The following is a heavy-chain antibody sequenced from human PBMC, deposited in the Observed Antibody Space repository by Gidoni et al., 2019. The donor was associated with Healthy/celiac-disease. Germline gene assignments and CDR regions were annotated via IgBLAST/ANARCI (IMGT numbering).Heavy chain of an antibody. V-gene: IGHV3-53*02. CDR2: IYSGSST. J-gene: IGHJ6*02. CDR1: GFTVSSHY. D-gene: IGHD3-10*01. CDR3: ARGAGGRGSGSYYVPLGYGMDV. Sequence: EVQLVETGGGLIQPGGSLRLSCAASGFTVSSHYMRWVRQAPGKGLEWVSVIYSGSSTDYADSGKGRFTISRDNSKNTLYLQMNSLRAEDTAVYYCARGAGGRGSGSYYVPLGYGMDVWGQGTTVTVSS.